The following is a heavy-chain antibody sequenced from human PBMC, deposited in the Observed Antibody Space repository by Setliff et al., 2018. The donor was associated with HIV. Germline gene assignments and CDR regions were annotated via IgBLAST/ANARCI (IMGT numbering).Heavy chain of an antibody. Sequence: PGGSLRLSCAASGFTLSSYSLNWVRQAPGKGLEWVSSIITTGDLIYYADSVKGRFTVSRDNAKNSLYLQMNSLRAEDTAVYYCARVRGPTLREGWWDYWGQGTLVTVSS. CDR2: IITTGDLI. D-gene: IGHD2-15*01. CDR3: ARVRGPTLREGWWDY. CDR1: GFTLSSYS. J-gene: IGHJ4*02. V-gene: IGHV3-21*01.